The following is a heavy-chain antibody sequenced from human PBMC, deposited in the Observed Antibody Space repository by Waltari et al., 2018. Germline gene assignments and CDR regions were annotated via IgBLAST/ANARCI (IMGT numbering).Heavy chain of an antibody. Sequence: EVQLLESGGGLVQPGGSLRLSCAASGFTFSSSAISWVRQAPGKGLEWVSAISGRGGSTYYADSVKGRFTISRDNSKNTLYLQMNSLRAEDTAVYYCAKNCGGDCYDTAFDYWGQGTLVTVSS. V-gene: IGHV3-23*01. J-gene: IGHJ4*02. CDR2: ISGRGGST. D-gene: IGHD2-21*02. CDR1: GFTFSSSA. CDR3: AKNCGGDCYDTAFDY.